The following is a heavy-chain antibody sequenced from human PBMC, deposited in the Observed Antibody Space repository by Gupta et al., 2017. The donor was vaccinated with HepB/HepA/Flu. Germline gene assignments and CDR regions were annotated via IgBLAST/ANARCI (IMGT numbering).Heavy chain of an antibody. CDR3: ARWDKYQRVFDP. CDR2: GHTRETT. V-gene: IGHV4-4*07. D-gene: IGHD1-26*01. Sequence: VQLQESGPGLVKPSETLSITCRISSRSISEEYWSWIRQAAGKGLECIGRGHTRETTVYNPSLKSRVTMSLDTAKSQFSLTLRSVTAADTAVYYCARWDKYQRVFDPWGQGTLVIVSS. CDR1: SRSISEEY. J-gene: IGHJ5*02.